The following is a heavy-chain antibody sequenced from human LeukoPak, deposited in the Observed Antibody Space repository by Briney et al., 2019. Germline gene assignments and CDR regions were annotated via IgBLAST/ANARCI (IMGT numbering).Heavy chain of an antibody. Sequence: GGSLRLSCAASGFTFSSYSMNWVRQAPGKGLEWVSSISSSSSYIYYADSVKGRFTISRDISKNMVYLQMNSLRAEDTALYYCTSDRFPSWAYWGQGTLVTVSS. CDR2: ISSSSSYI. D-gene: IGHD3-16*01. V-gene: IGHV3-21*04. CDR1: GFTFSSYS. J-gene: IGHJ4*02. CDR3: TSDRFPSWAY.